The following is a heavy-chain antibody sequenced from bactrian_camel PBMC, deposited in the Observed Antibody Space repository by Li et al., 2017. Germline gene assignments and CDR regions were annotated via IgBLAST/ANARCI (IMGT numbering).Heavy chain of an antibody. CDR3: ATNAANFVF. CDR2: IFSDGSRT. V-gene: IGHV3S7*01. CDR1: GLRASFYA. J-gene: IGHJ4*01. Sequence: HVQLVESGRDLVQPGGSLRLSCVASGLRASFYAMSWVRQAPGKGLEWVSGIFSDGSRTYYPDVVKGRYTISRDNAKNTISLQMNSLKSDDTALYYCATNAANFVFWGQGTQVTVS.